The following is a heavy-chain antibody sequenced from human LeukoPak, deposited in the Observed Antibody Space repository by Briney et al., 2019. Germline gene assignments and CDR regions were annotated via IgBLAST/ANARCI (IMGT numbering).Heavy chain of an antibody. CDR3: ARSVRHPPGRFGGIFDL. D-gene: IGHD1-1*01. J-gene: IGHJ5*02. V-gene: IGHV4-59*01. Sequence: SETLSLTCTVSRGSITNYYWNSIRQAPGKGLEWIGYIFYNRNSNYNPSLSRRVTLSVDTSKNLLSLRLISVTAADTAVYYCARSVRHPPGRFGGIFDLWGQGTAVTVSS. CDR2: IFYNRNS. CDR1: RGSITNYY.